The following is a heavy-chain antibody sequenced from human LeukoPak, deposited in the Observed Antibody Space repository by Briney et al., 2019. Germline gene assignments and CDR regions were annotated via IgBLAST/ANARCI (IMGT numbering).Heavy chain of an antibody. CDR3: VAGTTY. CDR1: GFTFSNFW. D-gene: IGHD6-19*01. CDR2: VKQDGSQK. Sequence: GGSLRLSCAASGFTFSNFWMTWVRQAPGKGLEWVAIVKQDGSQKYYVDSVKGRFTISRDNARNSLYLQMNSLRAEDTAVYWAVAGTTYWGQGTLVTVSS. V-gene: IGHV3-7*05. J-gene: IGHJ4*02.